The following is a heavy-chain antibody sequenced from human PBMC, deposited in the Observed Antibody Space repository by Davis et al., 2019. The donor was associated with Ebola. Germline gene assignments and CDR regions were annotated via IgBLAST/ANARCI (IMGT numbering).Heavy chain of an antibody. D-gene: IGHD6-13*01. CDR1: GFTFSTYW. CDR2: IKEDGSDK. V-gene: IGHV3-7*01. CDR3: ARDTTVAGGGQNY. J-gene: IGHJ4*02. Sequence: GGSLRLSCAASGFTFSTYWMSRVRQAPGKGPEWVANIKEDGSDKYYVDSVKGRFTISRDNAKNSLYLQMSSLRVEDTAVYYCARDTTVAGGGQNYWGQGTLVTVSS.